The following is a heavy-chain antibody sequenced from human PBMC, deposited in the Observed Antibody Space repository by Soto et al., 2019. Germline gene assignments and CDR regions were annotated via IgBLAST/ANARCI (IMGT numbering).Heavy chain of an antibody. CDR2: NYYSGST. Sequence: QVQLQESGPGLVKPSQTLSLTCTISGGSISSGEYYWSWLRQPPGKVLAWIGYNYYSGSTYYNPSLGSRVTISIDTSRNQFSLKLSSVTAADKAVSYCARESVPAYIHHTWFDPWGQGTLVTVSS. D-gene: IGHD2-2*02. V-gene: IGHV4-30-4*01. CDR1: GGSISSGEYY. CDR3: ARESVPAYIHHTWFDP. J-gene: IGHJ5*02.